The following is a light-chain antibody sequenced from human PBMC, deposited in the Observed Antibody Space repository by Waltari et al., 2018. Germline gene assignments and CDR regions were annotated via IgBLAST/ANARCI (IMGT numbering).Light chain of an antibody. CDR1: SSAFGSYNL. CDR2: EVT. Sequence: QSALTPPASVSGSPGQSITISCTGASSAFGSYNLISWYTQHPGNAPKVMIYEVTKPPSGFPDCFSDSRSGNTASLTISGLQPEYEADYYFCSYAGSGTLDVVFGGGTKLTVL. V-gene: IGLV2-23*02. CDR3: CSYAGSGTLDVV. J-gene: IGLJ2*01.